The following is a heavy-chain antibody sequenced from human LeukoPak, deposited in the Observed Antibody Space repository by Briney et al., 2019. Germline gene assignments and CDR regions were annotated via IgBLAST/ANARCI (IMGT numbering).Heavy chain of an antibody. V-gene: IGHV1-18*01. J-gene: IGHJ6*02. Sequence: ASVKVSCKASGYTFTSYGISWVRQAPGQGLEWMGWISAYNGNTNYAQKLQGRVTLTTDTSTSPAYMELRSLRSDDTAVYYCARRCSGGSCYGYYGMDVWGQGTTVTVSS. D-gene: IGHD2-15*01. CDR3: ARRCSGGSCYGYYGMDV. CDR2: ISAYNGNT. CDR1: GYTFTSYG.